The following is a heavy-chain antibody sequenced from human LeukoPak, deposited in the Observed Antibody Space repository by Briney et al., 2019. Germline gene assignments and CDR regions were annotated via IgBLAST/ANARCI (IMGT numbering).Heavy chain of an antibody. Sequence: ASVKVSCKASGGTFSSYAISWVRQAPGQGLEWMGRIIPILGIANYAQKFQGRVTITADKSTSTAYMELRSLRSDDTAVYYCARDRDSSGWPAHSFDYWGQGTLVTVSS. CDR3: ARDRDSSGWPAHSFDY. CDR2: IIPILGIA. D-gene: IGHD6-19*01. J-gene: IGHJ4*02. V-gene: IGHV1-69*04. CDR1: GGTFSSYA.